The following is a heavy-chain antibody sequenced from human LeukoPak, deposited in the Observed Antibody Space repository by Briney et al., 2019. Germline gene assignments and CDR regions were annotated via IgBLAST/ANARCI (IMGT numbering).Heavy chain of an antibody. J-gene: IGHJ3*02. CDR3: ARSVFHGAFDT. CDR1: GDSVSSNSAA. V-gene: IGHV6-1*01. CDR2: TYYRSKWYN. Sequence: SQTLSLTCAISGDSVSSNSAAWNCIRQSPSRGLERLGRTYYRSKWYNDCAVSVKSRITINPDTSKNQLSLELNSVTPEDTAMYYCARSVFHGAFDTWGQGTMVTVSS. D-gene: IGHD3-16*01.